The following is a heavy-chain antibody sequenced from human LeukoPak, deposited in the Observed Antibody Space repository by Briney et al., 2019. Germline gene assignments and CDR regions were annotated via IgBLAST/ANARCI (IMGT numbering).Heavy chain of an antibody. CDR2: ISSSGSTI. CDR1: GFTFSSYE. J-gene: IGHJ4*02. Sequence: GGSLRLSCAASGFTFSSYEMNWVRQAPGKGLEWVSYISSSGSTIYYADSVKGRFTISRDNAKNSLYLQMNSLRAEDTAVYYCCGSVLHSSYYFDYWGQGTLVTVSS. D-gene: IGHD5-18*01. CDR3: CGSVLHSSYYFDY. V-gene: IGHV3-48*03.